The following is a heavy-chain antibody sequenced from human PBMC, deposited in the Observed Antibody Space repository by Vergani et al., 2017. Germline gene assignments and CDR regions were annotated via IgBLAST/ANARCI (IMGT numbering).Heavy chain of an antibody. CDR1: GGSFSGYY. J-gene: IGHJ3*02. Sequence: QVQLQQWGAGLLKPSETLSLTCAVYGGSFSGYYWSWIRQPPGKGLEWIGEINHSGSTNYNPSLKSRVTISVDTSKNQFALKLSSVTAADTAVYYCARRNAFEIWGQGTMVTVSS. CDR3: ARRNAFEI. CDR2: INHSGST. V-gene: IGHV4-34*01.